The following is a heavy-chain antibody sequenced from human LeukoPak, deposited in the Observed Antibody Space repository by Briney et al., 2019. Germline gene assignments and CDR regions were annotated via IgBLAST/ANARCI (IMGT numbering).Heavy chain of an antibody. D-gene: IGHD2-15*01. Sequence: SETLSLTCTVSGASMSNSFWDWIRQPAGKGLEWIGRIYSSGRTNYNPSLKSRVTLSIDTSNNQFSLKLTSVTAADTALYYCARAPAGCGGTCSFDYWGQGTLVTVSS. V-gene: IGHV4-4*07. J-gene: IGHJ4*02. CDR3: ARAPAGCGGTCSFDY. CDR2: IYSSGRT. CDR1: GASMSNSF.